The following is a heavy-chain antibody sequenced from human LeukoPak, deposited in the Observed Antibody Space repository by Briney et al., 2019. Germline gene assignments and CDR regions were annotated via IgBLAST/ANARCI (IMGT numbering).Heavy chain of an antibody. CDR1: GFTFSSYG. Sequence: PGGSLRLSCAASGFTFSSYGMHWVRRAPGKGLEWVAVISYDGSNKYYADSVKGRFTISRDNSKNTLYLQMNSLRAEDTAVYYCAKDADYYDSSGYGTWGQGTLVTVSS. J-gene: IGHJ5*02. CDR2: ISYDGSNK. V-gene: IGHV3-30*18. CDR3: AKDADYYDSSGYGT. D-gene: IGHD3-22*01.